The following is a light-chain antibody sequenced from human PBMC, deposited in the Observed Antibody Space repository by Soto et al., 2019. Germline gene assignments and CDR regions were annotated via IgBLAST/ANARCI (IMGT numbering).Light chain of an antibody. V-gene: IGKV3-15*01. CDR3: QQGHNWPLT. Sequence: EIVMTQSPATLSVSPGERATLSCRASQSISSELAWYQQKPGQPPRLLIYSASTRATGVPARFTGSGSGSEFTLTISGLQSEDFAVYYCQQGHNWPLTFVQGTRLEI. J-gene: IGKJ2*01. CDR1: QSISSE. CDR2: SAS.